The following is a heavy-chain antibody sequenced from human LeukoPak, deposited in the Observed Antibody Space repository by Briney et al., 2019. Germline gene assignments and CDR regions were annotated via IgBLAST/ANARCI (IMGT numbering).Heavy chain of an antibody. Sequence: ASVKVSCKASGYTFTSYDINWVRQATGQGLEWMGWMNPNSGNTGYAQKFQGRVTMTRSTSISTAYMELSSLRSEDTAVYYCARHTGRYYYDSSASSGFDPWGQGTLVTVSS. J-gene: IGHJ5*02. CDR2: MNPNSGNT. CDR3: ARHTGRYYYDSSASSGFDP. CDR1: GYTFTSYD. V-gene: IGHV1-8*01. D-gene: IGHD3-22*01.